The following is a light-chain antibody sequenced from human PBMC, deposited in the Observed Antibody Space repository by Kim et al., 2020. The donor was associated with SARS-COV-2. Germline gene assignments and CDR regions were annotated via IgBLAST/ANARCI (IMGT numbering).Light chain of an antibody. CDR3: QQYYSYPWT. CDR2: AAS. J-gene: IGKJ1*01. V-gene: IGKV1-8*01. Sequence: ASTGDRVPITGRASQGISSYLAWYQQKPGKAPKLLIYAASTLQSGVPSRFSGSGSGTDFTLTISCLQSEDFATYYFQQYYSYPWTFGQGTKVDIK. CDR1: QGISSY.